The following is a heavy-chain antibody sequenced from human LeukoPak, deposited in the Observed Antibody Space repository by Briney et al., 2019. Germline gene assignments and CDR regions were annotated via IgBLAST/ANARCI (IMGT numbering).Heavy chain of an antibody. D-gene: IGHD6-6*01. CDR2: ISAYNGNT. CDR3: ARDGPGRRYSSSPGVFDY. V-gene: IGHV1-18*01. Sequence: ASVKVSCKASGYTFTSYGISWVRQAPGQGLEWMGWISAYNGNTNYAQKLQGRVTMTTDTSTSTAYMELRSLRSDDTAVYCCARDGPGRRYSSSPGVFDYWGQGTLVTVSS. CDR1: GYTFTSYG. J-gene: IGHJ4*02.